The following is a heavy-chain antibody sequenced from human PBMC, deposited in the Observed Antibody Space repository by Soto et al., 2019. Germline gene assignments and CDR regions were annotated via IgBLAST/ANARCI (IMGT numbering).Heavy chain of an antibody. J-gene: IGHJ6*02. Sequence: SDTLSLTCAVSGGSISSSNWWSWVRQPPGMGLEWIGEIYHSGSTNYNPSLKSRVTISVDKSKNQFSLKLSSVTAADTAVYYCARRFGELLYYNFYGLDVWGQGTTVTVSS. CDR1: GGSISSSNW. V-gene: IGHV4-4*02. CDR2: IYHSGST. D-gene: IGHD3-10*01. CDR3: ARRFGELLYYNFYGLDV.